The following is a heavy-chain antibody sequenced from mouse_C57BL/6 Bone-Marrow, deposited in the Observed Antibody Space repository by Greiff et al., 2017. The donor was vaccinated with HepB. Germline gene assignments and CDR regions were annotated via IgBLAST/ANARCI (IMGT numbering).Heavy chain of an antibody. J-gene: IGHJ2*01. V-gene: IGHV1-42*01. CDR1: GYSFTGYY. CDR2: INPSTGGT. CDR3: ARNLYYFDY. Sequence: VQLQQSGPELVKPGASVKISCKASGYSFTGYYMNWVKQSPEKSLEWIGEINPSTGGTTYNQKFKAKATLTVDKSSSTAYMQLSSLTSEDSAVYYCARNLYYFDYWGQGTTLTVSS.